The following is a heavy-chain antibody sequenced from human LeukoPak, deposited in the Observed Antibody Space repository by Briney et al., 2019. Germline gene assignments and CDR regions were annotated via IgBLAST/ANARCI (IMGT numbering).Heavy chain of an antibody. V-gene: IGHV4-30-4*01. CDR3: ARGTSALSYFDY. J-gene: IGHJ4*02. CDR1: GGSFSSADNY. Sequence: SQTLSLTCTVSGGSFSSADNYCSWIRQAPGKGLEWIGYIHYSGSTFYSPSLKSRVTISVDTSKDQFSLKLSSVTAADTAVYFCARGTSALSYFDYWGQGALVTVSS. D-gene: IGHD2-2*01. CDR2: IHYSGST.